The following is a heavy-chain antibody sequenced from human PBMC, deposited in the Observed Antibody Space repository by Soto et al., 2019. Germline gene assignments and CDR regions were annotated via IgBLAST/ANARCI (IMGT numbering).Heavy chain of an antibody. V-gene: IGHV1-18*01. J-gene: IGHJ5*02. D-gene: IGHD4-17*01. CDR1: GYTFTSYG. Sequence: GASVKVSCKASGYTFTSYGISWVRQAPGQGLEWMGWISAYNGNTNYAQKLQGRVTMTTDTSTSTAYMELRSLRSDDTAVYYCARGPDYGDSGHENWFDPWGQGTQVTVSS. CDR3: ARGPDYGDSGHENWFDP. CDR2: ISAYNGNT.